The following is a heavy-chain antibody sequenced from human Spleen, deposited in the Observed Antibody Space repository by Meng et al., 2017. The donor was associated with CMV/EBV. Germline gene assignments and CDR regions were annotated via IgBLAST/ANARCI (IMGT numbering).Heavy chain of an antibody. CDR2: ISSSGDYT. CDR3: ARGAYGSSVGS. Sequence: GGSLRLSCAVSGFTFNSYSMNWVRQAPGKGLEWVSCISSSGDYTYYADSVKGRFTISRDDAKNLVFLQMNSRRAEDTAVYYWARGAYGSSVGSWGQGTLVTVSS. D-gene: IGHD6-6*01. J-gene: IGHJ4*02. V-gene: IGHV3-21*06. CDR1: GFTFNSYS.